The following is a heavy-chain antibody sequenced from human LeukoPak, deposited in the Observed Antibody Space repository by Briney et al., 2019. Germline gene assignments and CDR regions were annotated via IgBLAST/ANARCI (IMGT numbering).Heavy chain of an antibody. D-gene: IGHD3-10*01. J-gene: IGHJ4*02. CDR1: GFSFNNYY. CDR2: IKQDGSEK. CDR3: ARDPRGSEYSHFDS. Sequence: GGSLRLSCAASGFSFNNYYMSWVRQAPGKGLEWVANIKQDGSEKHYVDSVKGRFTISRDNSRNSLYLQMSSLRADDTALYFCARDPRGSEYSHFDSWGQGTLVIVSS. V-gene: IGHV3-7*01.